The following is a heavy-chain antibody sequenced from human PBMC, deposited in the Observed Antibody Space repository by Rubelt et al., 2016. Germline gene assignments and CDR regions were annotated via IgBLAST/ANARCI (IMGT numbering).Heavy chain of an antibody. Sequence: EVQLVESGGGLVQPGGSLRLSCAASGFTFSSYWMSWVRQAPGKGLEWVSSISSSSSYIYYADSVKGRFTISRDNAKSSLYLQMNSLRAEDTAVYYRARGPQRVNSYGLGRPDYWGQGTLVTVSS. CDR1: GFTFSSYW. V-gene: IGHV3-21*01. CDR2: ISSSSSYI. J-gene: IGHJ4*02. CDR3: ARGPQRVNSYGLGRPDY. D-gene: IGHD5-18*01.